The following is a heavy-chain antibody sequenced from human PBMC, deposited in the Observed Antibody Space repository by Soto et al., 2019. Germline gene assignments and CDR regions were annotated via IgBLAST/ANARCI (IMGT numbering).Heavy chain of an antibody. CDR3: AKGATHYYGMDV. Sequence: GGSLRLSCAASGFTFSSYGMHGVRQAPGKGLEWVAVISYDGSNKYYADSVKGRFTISRDNSKNTLYLQMNSLRAEDTAVYYCAKGATHYYGMDVWGQGTTVTVSS. J-gene: IGHJ6*02. D-gene: IGHD1-26*01. CDR2: ISYDGSNK. V-gene: IGHV3-30*18. CDR1: GFTFSSYG.